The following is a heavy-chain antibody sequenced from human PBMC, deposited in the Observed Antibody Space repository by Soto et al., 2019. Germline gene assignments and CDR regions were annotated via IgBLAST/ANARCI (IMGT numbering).Heavy chain of an antibody. J-gene: IGHJ6*03. CDR1: GFTFSSYS. Sequence: PGGSLRLSCAASGFTFSSYSMNWVRQAPGKGLEWVSYISSSSSTIYYADSVKGRFTISRDNARNSLYLQMNSLRAEDTAVYYYARRGSTVTIPYYYMDVWGKGTTVTVSS. V-gene: IGHV3-48*01. CDR3: ARRGSTVTIPYYYMDV. CDR2: ISSSSSTI. D-gene: IGHD4-4*01.